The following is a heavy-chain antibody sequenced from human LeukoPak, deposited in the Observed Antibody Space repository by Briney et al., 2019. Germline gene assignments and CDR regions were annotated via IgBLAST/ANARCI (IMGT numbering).Heavy chain of an antibody. CDR1: GGSISSYY. CDR3: ARRWSGSYYGNAFDI. J-gene: IGHJ3*02. Sequence: PPETLSLTCTVSGGSISSYYWSWIRQPPGKVLGWIGYIYYSGSTNYNPSLKSRVTISGNTSKNQFSLNRSSVTAADTAVYYCARRWSGSYYGNAFDIWGQGTMVTVSS. D-gene: IGHD1-26*01. CDR2: IYYSGST. V-gene: IGHV4-59*08.